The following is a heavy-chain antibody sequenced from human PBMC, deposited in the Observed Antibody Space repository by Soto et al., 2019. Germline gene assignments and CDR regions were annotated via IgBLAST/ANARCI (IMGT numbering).Heavy chain of an antibody. CDR1: GDSIISSDFY. D-gene: IGHD3-3*02. J-gene: IGHJ5*02. CDR3: ARHSLALRKNNWFDP. CDR2: IFYLGSS. Sequence: ASETLSLTCTVSGDSIISSDFYWGWLRQPPGKGLEWIGSIFYLGSSYYNPSLKSRVTMSVDTSKNQFSLRLRSVTAADTALYFCARHSLALRKNNWFDPWGQGIMVTVSS. V-gene: IGHV4-39*01.